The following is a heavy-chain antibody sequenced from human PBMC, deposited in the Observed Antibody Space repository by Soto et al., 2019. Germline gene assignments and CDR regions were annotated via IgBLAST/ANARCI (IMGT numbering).Heavy chain of an antibody. J-gene: IGHJ6*02. D-gene: IGHD2-8*01. CDR3: ARPNYYYYALDV. CDR2: IYYSGST. CDR1: GGSISSGGYS. Sequence: SETLSLTCAVSGGSISSGGYSWSWIRQPPGKGLEWIGYIYYSGSTYYNPSLKSRVTISVDTSKNQFSLKLSSVTAADTAVYYCARPNYYYYALDVWGQGTTVTVS. V-gene: IGHV4-30-2*01.